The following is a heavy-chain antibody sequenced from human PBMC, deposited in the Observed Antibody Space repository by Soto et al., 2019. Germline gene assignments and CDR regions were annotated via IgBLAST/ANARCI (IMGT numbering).Heavy chain of an antibody. D-gene: IGHD6-6*01. CDR1: GDSISSGGYF. CDR2: TYYTGST. V-gene: IGHV4-31*03. J-gene: IGHJ4*02. CDR3: ARLSSSSSFDF. Sequence: QVQLQESGPGLVKPSQTLSLTCTVSGDSISSGGYFWNWIRQHPGKGLEWIGLTYYTGSTFYDPSLRSRVTFSVDTSKNHFSLKLTSVTAADTAVYFCARLSSSSSFDFWGQGTLVTVSS.